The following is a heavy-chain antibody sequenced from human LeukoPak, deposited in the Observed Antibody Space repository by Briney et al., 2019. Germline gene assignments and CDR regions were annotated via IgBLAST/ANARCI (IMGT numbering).Heavy chain of an antibody. CDR3: ARDANWNPPYYFDY. D-gene: IGHD1-20*01. Sequence: ASVKVSCKAAGYTXTDYYMHWVRQAPGQGLEWMGLINPSDGGTTYSKKFQGRVTMTRDTSTSTAYMELSSLRSEDTAVFYCARDANWNPPYYFDYWGQGTLVTVSS. CDR1: GYTXTDYY. V-gene: IGHV1-46*01. CDR2: INPSDGGT. J-gene: IGHJ4*02.